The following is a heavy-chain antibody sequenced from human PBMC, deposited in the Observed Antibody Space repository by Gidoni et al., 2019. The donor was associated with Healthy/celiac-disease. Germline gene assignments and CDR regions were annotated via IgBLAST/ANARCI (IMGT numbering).Heavy chain of an antibody. J-gene: IGHJ3*02. Sequence: QITLKESGPTLVKPTQTLTLTCTFSGFSLSTIGVGVGWIRQPPGKALEWLALIYWNDDKRYSPSLKSRLTITKDTSKNQVVLTMTNMDPVDTATYYCAHRRSGDVNQLYYYDSSGYYSNHAFDIWGQGTMVTVSS. CDR2: IYWNDDK. V-gene: IGHV2-5*01. CDR3: AHRRSGDVNQLYYYDSSGYYSNHAFDI. CDR1: GFSLSTIGVG. D-gene: IGHD3-22*01.